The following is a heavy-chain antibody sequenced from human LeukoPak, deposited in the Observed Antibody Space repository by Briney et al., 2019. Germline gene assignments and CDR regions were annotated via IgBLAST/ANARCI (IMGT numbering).Heavy chain of an antibody. CDR3: ARGHVWFDP. J-gene: IGHJ5*02. Sequence: GGSLRLSCAASGFTFSNYGMTWVRQAPGKGLEWVANIKQDGSEKYYVDSVKGRFTISRDNAKNSLYLQMNSLKAEDMAVYYCARGHVWFDPWGQGTLVTVSS. V-gene: IGHV3-7*05. CDR1: GFTFSNYG. CDR2: IKQDGSEK.